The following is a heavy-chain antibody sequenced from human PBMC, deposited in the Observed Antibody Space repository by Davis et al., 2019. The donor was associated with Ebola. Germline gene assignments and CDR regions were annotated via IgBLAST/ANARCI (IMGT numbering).Heavy chain of an antibody. D-gene: IGHD3-16*01. J-gene: IGHJ6*02. Sequence: GGSLRLSCAASGFTVSSNYMSWVRQAPGKGLEWVSVIYSGSSTYYADSVKGRFTISRDNSKNTLYLQMNSLRAEDTAVYYCARRGQYYYGMDVWGQGTTVTVSS. CDR2: IYSGSST. CDR1: GFTVSSNY. V-gene: IGHV3-66*04. CDR3: ARRGQYYYGMDV.